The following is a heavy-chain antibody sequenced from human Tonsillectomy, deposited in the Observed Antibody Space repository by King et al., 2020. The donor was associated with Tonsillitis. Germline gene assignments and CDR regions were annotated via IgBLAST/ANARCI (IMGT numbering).Heavy chain of an antibody. CDR3: ARHDQLLCFDY. CDR1: GGSISSSSYY. CDR2: IYYSGGT. V-gene: IGHV4-39*01. J-gene: IGHJ4*02. D-gene: IGHD2/OR15-2a*01. Sequence: QLQESGPGLVKPSETLSLTCTVSGGSISSSSYYWGWIRQPPGKGLEWIWRIYYSGGTYYNPSLKSRVTISVDTSKNQFSLKLSSVTAADTAVYYCARHDQLLCFDYWGQGTLVTVSS.